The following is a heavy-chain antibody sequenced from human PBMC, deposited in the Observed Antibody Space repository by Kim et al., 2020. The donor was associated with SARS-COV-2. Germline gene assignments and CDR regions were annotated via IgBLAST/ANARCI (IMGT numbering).Heavy chain of an antibody. Sequence: ASVKVSCKASGYTFTDHYIHWVRQAPGQGLEWMGWINPSTGDTKSAQKFQGSVTMTREASISTTYMELTRLTSDDTAMYYCARDPGRGWNFDYWGQGTLVTVSS. V-gene: IGHV1-2*02. CDR1: GYTFTDHY. CDR3: ARDPGRGWNFDY. J-gene: IGHJ4*02. D-gene: IGHD6-19*01. CDR2: INPSTGDT.